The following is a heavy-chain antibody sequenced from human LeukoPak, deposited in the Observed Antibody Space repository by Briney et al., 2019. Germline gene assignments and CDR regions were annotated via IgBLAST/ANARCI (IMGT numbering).Heavy chain of an antibody. V-gene: IGHV3-48*02. CDR2: ISSYSGSTI. Sequence: GRSLRLSCAASGFIFSSYSMNWVRQPPGKGLEWISYISSYSGSTIYYADSVKGRFTISRDNAKDALYLQMNSLRDEDTAIYYCARGLDPWGRGTLVTVSS. CDR1: GFIFSSYS. CDR3: ARGLDP. J-gene: IGHJ5*02.